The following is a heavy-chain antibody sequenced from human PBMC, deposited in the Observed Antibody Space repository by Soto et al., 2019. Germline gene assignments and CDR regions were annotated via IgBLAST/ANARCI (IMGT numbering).Heavy chain of an antibody. CDR3: ARGGRDGFDL. V-gene: IGHV4-4*07. D-gene: IGHD3-10*01. CDR2: IYITGST. Sequence: SSEPLSLTCSVSGGSIVTSYWNWIRQTAGTGLEWIGRIYITGSTNIHPSLKSRVAMSVDTAKNQFSLKLTSATAADTAVYYCARGGRDGFDLWGQGKMVTVSS. CDR1: GGSIVTSY. J-gene: IGHJ3*01.